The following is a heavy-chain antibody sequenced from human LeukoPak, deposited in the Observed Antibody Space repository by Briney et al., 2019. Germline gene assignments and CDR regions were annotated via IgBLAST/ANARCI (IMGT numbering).Heavy chain of an antibody. V-gene: IGHV1-46*01. D-gene: IGHD4/OR15-4a*01. Sequence: ASVKVSCKASGYTFTSYYLHWVRQAPGQGLDWMGIINHSGGSTSYAQKFQGRVTMTRDRSTGADDMALSSLTSDGPAVYCFSREGVLLSFDYCGQGTLVTASS. J-gene: IGHJ4*02. CDR3: SREGVLLSFDY. CDR2: INHSGGST. CDR1: GYTFTSYY.